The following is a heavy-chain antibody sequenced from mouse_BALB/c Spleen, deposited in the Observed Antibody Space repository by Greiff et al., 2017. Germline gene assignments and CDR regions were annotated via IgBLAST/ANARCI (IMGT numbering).Heavy chain of an antibody. Sequence: EVQLQQSGPELMKPGASVKISCKASGYSFTSYYMHWVKQSHGKSLEWIGYIDPYNDGTKYNEKFKGKATLTSDKSSSTAYMELSSLTSEDSAVYYCARWGYAMDYWGQGTSVTVSS. CDR3: ARWGYAMDY. CDR2: IDPYNDGT. V-gene: IGHV1-14*01. J-gene: IGHJ4*01. CDR1: GYSFTSYY.